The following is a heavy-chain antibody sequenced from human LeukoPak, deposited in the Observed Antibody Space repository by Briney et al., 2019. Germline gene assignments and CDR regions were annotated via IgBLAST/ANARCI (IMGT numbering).Heavy chain of an antibody. J-gene: IGHJ6*02. D-gene: IGHD3-22*01. CDR3: ARDYYDSSGYYLALYYYYGMDV. Sequence: GGSLRLSCAASGFSFSDYDMSWIRQAPGKGLEWVAVISYDGSNKYYADSVKGRFTISRDNSKNTLHLQMNSLRAEDTAVYYCARDYYDSSGYYLALYYYYGMDVWGQGTTVTVSS. CDR2: ISYDGSNK. V-gene: IGHV3-30-3*01. CDR1: GFSFSDYD.